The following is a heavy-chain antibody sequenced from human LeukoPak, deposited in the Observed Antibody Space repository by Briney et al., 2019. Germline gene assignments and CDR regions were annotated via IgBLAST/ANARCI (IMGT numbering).Heavy chain of an antibody. V-gene: IGHV3-33*06. D-gene: IGHD1-7*01. Sequence: GRSLRLSCAASGFTFSSYGMHWVRQAPGKGLEGVAVIWYDGSNKYYADSVKGRFTTSRENYKNPMYLPMNSLRAEDTAVYYWAKDRIGNYYFDYWGQGTLVTVSS. J-gene: IGHJ4*02. CDR1: GFTFSSYG. CDR2: IWYDGSNK. CDR3: AKDRIGNYYFDY.